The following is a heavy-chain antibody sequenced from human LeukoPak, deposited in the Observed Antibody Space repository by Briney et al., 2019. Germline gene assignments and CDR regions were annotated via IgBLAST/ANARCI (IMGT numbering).Heavy chain of an antibody. CDR3: ARGEDYGGNDYYFDS. CDR1: GFTFDDYG. Sequence: AGGSLRPSCAASGFTFDDYGMSWVRQAPGKGLEWVSGINWNGGSTAYADSVKGRFTISRDNAKNSLYLQMNSLRAEDTALYYCARGEDYGGNDYYFDSWGQGTLVTVSS. D-gene: IGHD4-23*01. V-gene: IGHV3-20*04. CDR2: INWNGGST. J-gene: IGHJ4*02.